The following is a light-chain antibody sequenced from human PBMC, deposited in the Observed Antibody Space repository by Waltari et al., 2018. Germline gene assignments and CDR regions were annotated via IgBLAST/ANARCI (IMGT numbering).Light chain of an antibody. V-gene: IGLV1-51*01. Sequence: QSVLTQPPSVSAAPGQRVTISCSGSTSNIGNTFVSWYQQLSGTAPKVLIFDNDNRASGIPDRFSGSKAGTSATLDITGLQTGDEADYYCGTWDTSLSAVVFGGGTKVTVL. CDR1: TSNIGNTF. J-gene: IGLJ3*02. CDR2: DND. CDR3: GTWDTSLSAVV.